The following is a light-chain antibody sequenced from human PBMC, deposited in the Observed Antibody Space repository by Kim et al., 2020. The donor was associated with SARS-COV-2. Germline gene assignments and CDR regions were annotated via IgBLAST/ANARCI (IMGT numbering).Light chain of an antibody. CDR1: QGIRND. CDR2: AAS. V-gene: IGKV1-6*01. Sequence: SSVGYKVTIPCRASQGIRNDLGWYQQKPGKAPNVLIAAASILQSGVPSRFSGSGSGTDFTLTINSRQPEDFATYYCLQDYTYPWTFGQGTKVDIK. CDR3: LQDYTYPWT. J-gene: IGKJ1*01.